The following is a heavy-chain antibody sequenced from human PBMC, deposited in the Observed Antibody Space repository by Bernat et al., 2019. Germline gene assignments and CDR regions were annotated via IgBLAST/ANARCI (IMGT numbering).Heavy chain of an antibody. D-gene: IGHD6-6*01. CDR3: ACADEYSSSLYYFDY. CDR2: IYWDDK. Sequence: KESGPTLVKPTQTLTLTCTFSGFSLSTSKVGVGWICQPPRKALEWLAVIYWDDKRYSSSLKSRLTITKDTSKNQVVLTMTNMDPVDTATYYCACADEYSSSLYYFDYWGQGTLVTVSS. V-gene: IGHV2-5*01. CDR1: GFSLSTSKVG. J-gene: IGHJ4*02.